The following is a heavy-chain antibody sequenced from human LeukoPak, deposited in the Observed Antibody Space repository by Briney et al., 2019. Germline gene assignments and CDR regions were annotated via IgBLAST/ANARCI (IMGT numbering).Heavy chain of an antibody. V-gene: IGHV3-23*01. CDR2: ISGSGGST. D-gene: IGHD6-6*01. CDR3: AKHPTIYSSSSTY. CDR1: GFTLSSYA. J-gene: IGHJ4*02. Sequence: PGGSLRLSCAASGFTLSSYAMNWVRQAPGKGLEWVSSISGSGGSTYYADSVKGRFTISRDNSKNTLYLQMTSLTAEDTAVYYCAKHPTIYSSSSTYWGQGTLVTVSS.